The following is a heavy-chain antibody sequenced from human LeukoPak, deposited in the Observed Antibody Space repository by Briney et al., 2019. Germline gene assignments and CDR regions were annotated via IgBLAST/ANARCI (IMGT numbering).Heavy chain of an antibody. D-gene: IGHD7-27*01. J-gene: IGHJ4*02. V-gene: IGHV3-74*01. Sequence: GGSLRLSCAASGFTFSSHWMHWVRQAPGKGLVWVSRINSDGSSIGYADSVKGRFTISRDNAKNTLYLQMNSLRAEDTALYYCARAWGSADYWGQGTLVTVSS. CDR3: ARAWGSADY. CDR1: GFTFSSHW. CDR2: INSDGSSI.